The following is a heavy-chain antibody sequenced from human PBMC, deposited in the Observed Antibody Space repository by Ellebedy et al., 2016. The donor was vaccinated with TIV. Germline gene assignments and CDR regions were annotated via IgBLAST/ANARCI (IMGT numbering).Heavy chain of an antibody. CDR2: INPHSGDT. CDR3: ARDPLRGGRDWLLQGSDY. Sequence: AASVKVSCKASGYTLTGYYMHWVRQAPGQGLEWMGWINPHSGDTNYAQKFQGRVTMTTDTSINTAYMELSRLRSDDTAVYYCARDPLRGGRDWLLQGSDYWGQGTQVNVSS. D-gene: IGHD2-21*02. J-gene: IGHJ4*02. V-gene: IGHV1-2*02. CDR1: GYTLTGYY.